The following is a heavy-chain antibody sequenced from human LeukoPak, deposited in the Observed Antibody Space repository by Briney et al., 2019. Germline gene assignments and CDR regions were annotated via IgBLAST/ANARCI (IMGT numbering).Heavy chain of an antibody. CDR2: ISWNSGSI. D-gene: IGHD5-18*01. CDR1: GFTFDDYA. CDR3: AKGYSYGYQTYYFDY. J-gene: IGHJ4*02. V-gene: IGHV3-9*01. Sequence: PGGSLRLSCAASGFTFDDYAMHWVRQAPGKGLEWVSGISWNSGSIGYADSVKGRFTISRDNAKNSLYLQMNGLRAEDTALYYCAKGYSYGYQTYYFDYWGQGTLVTVSS.